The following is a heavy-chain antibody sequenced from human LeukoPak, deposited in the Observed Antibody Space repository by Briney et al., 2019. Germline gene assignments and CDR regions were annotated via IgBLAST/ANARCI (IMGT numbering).Heavy chain of an antibody. D-gene: IGHD3-10*01. Sequence: SETLSLTCTVSGGSISSGGYYWSWIRQHPGKGPEWIGYIYYSGSTYYNPSLKSRVTISVDTSKNQFSLKLSSVTAADTAVYYCARGSPITMVRGVINWFDPWGQGTLVTVSS. V-gene: IGHV4-31*03. CDR1: GGSISSGGYY. CDR3: ARGSPITMVRGVINWFDP. CDR2: IYYSGST. J-gene: IGHJ5*02.